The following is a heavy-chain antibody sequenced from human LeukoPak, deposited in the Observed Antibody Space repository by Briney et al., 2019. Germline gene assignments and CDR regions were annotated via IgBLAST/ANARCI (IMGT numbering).Heavy chain of an antibody. J-gene: IGHJ3*02. D-gene: IGHD3-9*01. CDR2: FDPEDDET. CDR3: ARVKLRRYFDWLHSPDAFDI. V-gene: IGHV1-24*01. Sequence: ASVKVSCKVSEYTLSELSMHWVRQAPGKGLEWMGGFDPEDDETIYAQKFQGRVTMTEDTSTDTAYMELSSLISEDTAVYYCARVKLRRYFDWLHSPDAFDIWGQGTMVTVSS. CDR1: EYTLSELS.